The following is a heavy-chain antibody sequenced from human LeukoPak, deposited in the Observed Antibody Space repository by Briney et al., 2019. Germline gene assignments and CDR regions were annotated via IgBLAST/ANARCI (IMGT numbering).Heavy chain of an antibody. CDR3: ARDGPSDSSGVLAFDI. CDR2: ISSSSSTI. CDR1: GFTFSSYS. Sequence: QAGGSLRLSCAASGFTFSSYSMNWVRQAPGKGLEWVSYISSSSSTIYYADSVKGRFTISRDNAKNSLYLQMNSLRAEDTAVYYCARDGPSDSSGVLAFDIWGQGTMVTVSS. V-gene: IGHV3-48*01. D-gene: IGHD3-22*01. J-gene: IGHJ3*02.